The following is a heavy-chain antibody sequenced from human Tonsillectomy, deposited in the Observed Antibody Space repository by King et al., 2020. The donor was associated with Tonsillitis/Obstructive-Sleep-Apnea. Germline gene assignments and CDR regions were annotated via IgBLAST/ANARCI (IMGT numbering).Heavy chain of an antibody. CDR2: IKSKTEGGTT. Sequence: VQLVESGGGLVKPGGSLRLSCAASGFTFSNAWMSWVRQAPGKGLEWVGRIKSKTEGGTTDYAAPVKGRFTISRDDSKNTLYLQMHSLKTEDTAMYYCTTPWFGEFSGAFYIWGQGTMVTVSS. CDR1: GFTFSNAW. J-gene: IGHJ3*02. CDR3: TTPWFGEFSGAFYI. D-gene: IGHD3-10*01. V-gene: IGHV3-15*01.